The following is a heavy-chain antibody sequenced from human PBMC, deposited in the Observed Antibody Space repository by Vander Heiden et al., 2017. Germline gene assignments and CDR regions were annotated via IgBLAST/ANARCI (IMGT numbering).Heavy chain of an antibody. J-gene: IGHJ3*02. V-gene: IGHV3-53*01. Sequence: EVQLVESGGGLIQPGGSLRLSCAASGSTVSSNYMSWVRQAPGKGLEWVSVIYSGGSTYYADALKGRFTISRDNSKNTLYLQMNSLRAEDTAVYYCARKGSLGAVAFDIWGQGTMVTVSS. D-gene: IGHD3-10*01. CDR3: ARKGSLGAVAFDI. CDR2: IYSGGST. CDR1: GSTVSSNY.